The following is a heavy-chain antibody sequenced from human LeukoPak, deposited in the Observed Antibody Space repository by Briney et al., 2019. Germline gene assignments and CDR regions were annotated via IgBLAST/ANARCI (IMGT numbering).Heavy chain of an antibody. V-gene: IGHV5-51*01. CDR3: ARRSCDGECYDVIKI. CDR2: IYPGDSET. J-gene: IGHJ3*02. CDR1: GYSFTSYC. Sequence: GESLKISCKGSGYSFTSYCIGWVRQMPGKGLEWMGIIYPGDSETRYSPSFQGQVTISVDKSISSAYLQWSSLKASDTAMYYCARRSCDGECYDVIKIWGKGTMIAVSS. D-gene: IGHD2-21*01.